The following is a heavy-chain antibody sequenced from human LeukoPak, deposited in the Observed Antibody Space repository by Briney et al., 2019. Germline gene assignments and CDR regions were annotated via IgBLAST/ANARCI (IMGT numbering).Heavy chain of an antibody. CDR1: GFTFSIYA. D-gene: IGHD6-25*01. CDR3: AKDFLTVTAGWDY. J-gene: IGHJ4*02. CDR2: ISGSGGST. V-gene: IGHV3-23*01. Sequence: GGSLRLSCAASGFTFSIYAMSWVRQAPGKGLEWVSGISGSGGSTYYADSVKGRFTISRDNSENTLFLQMNSLRAEDTAVYYCAKDFLTVTAGWDYWGQGTLVTVSS.